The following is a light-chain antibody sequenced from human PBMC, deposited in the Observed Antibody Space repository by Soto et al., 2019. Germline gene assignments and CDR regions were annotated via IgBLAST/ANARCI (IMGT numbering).Light chain of an antibody. Sequence: DIQMTQSPSTLSASVGDRVTITCRASRSISVWLAWYQQKPGKAPKLLIYKASSLESGVPSRFSGSGSGTEFTLTISSLQPDDFATYYCQQHGTYSTFGQGTMV. J-gene: IGKJ1*01. CDR1: RSISVW. CDR3: QQHGTYST. CDR2: KAS. V-gene: IGKV1-5*03.